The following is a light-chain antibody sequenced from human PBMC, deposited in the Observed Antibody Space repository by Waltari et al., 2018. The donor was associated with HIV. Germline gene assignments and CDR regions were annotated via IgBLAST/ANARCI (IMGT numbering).Light chain of an antibody. CDR3: CSDEGSSTYVV. CDR1: SSGVGSYYF. V-gene: IGLV2-23*01. CDR2: EGD. Sequence: QPALTQPASVSGSPGQSNTISCTGTSSGVGSYYFVTRYQQDPGHAPKLSIYEGDRRPSGVSYRVPVVKTRSTAPLTIAELQAEYDADYYCCSDEGSSTYVVFGGWTQLTVL. J-gene: IGLJ2*01.